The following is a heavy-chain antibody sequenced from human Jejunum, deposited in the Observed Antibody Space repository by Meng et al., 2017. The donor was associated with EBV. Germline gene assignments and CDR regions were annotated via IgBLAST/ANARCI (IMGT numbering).Heavy chain of an antibody. CDR3: ARDGGPSGSYAYWFDP. D-gene: IGHD1-26*01. CDR2: IFHIRTT. J-gene: IGHJ5*02. Sequence: TGLWKPLGTPSLTCRVSAGFMSSSKWWSWVRQPPGKGPEWIGEIFHIRTTNYNPTLKSRVTMSVDKSKNHFSLKLTSVTAADTAVYYCARDGGPSGSYAYWFDPWGQGTLVTVSS. V-gene: IGHV4-4*02. CDR1: AGFMSSSKW.